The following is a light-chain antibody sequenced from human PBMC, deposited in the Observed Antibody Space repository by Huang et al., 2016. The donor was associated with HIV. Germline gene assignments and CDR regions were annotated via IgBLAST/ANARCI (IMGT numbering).Light chain of an antibody. CDR3: QQYYRTPWT. CDR2: WAS. J-gene: IGKJ1*01. CDR1: QNILYTSNNHNF. Sequence: DIVVTQSPESLAVSLGERATIYCKSSQNILYTSNNHNFLSWYQQKPGQPPKLLIHWASARLPGVPDRFSAGGSGTDFSLTISSLQAADVAVYYCQQYYRTPWTFGQGTKVEIK. V-gene: IGKV4-1*01.